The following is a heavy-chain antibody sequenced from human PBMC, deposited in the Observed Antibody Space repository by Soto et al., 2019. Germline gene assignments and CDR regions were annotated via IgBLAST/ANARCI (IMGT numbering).Heavy chain of an antibody. D-gene: IGHD1-7*01. CDR2: VNPINGNT. J-gene: IGHJ4*02. Sequence: HVQLVQSGAEVKKTGASVKVSCKTSGYSFSEFLMHWVRQAPGQGLESMGWVNPINGNTNYAQDFQGRVTMTRDASTRTVYIELSSLTFDDKSTVYCMRGKWHYVYWVQRTLITVSS. CDR1: GYSFSEFL. CDR3: MRGKWHYVY. V-gene: IGHV1-2*02.